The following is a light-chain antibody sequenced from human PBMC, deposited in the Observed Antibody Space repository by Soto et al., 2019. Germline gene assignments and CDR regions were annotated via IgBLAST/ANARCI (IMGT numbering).Light chain of an antibody. CDR2: AAS. CDR1: QGISNY. CDR3: QKYNSAPYT. Sequence: DIQMTQSPSSLSASVGDRVTITCWASQGISNYLAWYQQKPGKVPKLLIYAASTLQSGVPSRFSGSGSGTDFTLTISCLQPEDVASYYCQKYNSAPYTFGQGTKLELK. V-gene: IGKV1-27*01. J-gene: IGKJ2*01.